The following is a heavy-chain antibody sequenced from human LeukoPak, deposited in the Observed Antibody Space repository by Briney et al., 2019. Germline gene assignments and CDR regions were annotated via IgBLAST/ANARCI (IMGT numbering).Heavy chain of an antibody. J-gene: IGHJ3*02. D-gene: IGHD5-24*01. CDR1: GGSISSYY. Sequence: SETLSLTCTVSGGSISSYYWSWIRQPPGKGLEWIGYIYYSGSTNYNPSLKSRVTISVDTSKNQFSLKLSSVTAADTAVYYCAREEIWQPSAFDIWGQGTMVTVSS. CDR3: AREEIWQPSAFDI. CDR2: IYYSGST. V-gene: IGHV4-59*01.